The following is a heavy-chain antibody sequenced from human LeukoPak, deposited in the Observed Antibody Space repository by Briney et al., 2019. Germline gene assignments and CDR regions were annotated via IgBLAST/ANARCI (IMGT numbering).Heavy chain of an antibody. Sequence: SETLSLTCAVYGGSFSGYYWSWIRQPPGKGLEWIGEINHSGSTNYNPSLKSRVTISVDTSKNQFSLMLSSVTAADTAVYYCARDSYDSSGYSAEYFQHWGQGTLVTVSS. CDR1: GGSFSGYY. CDR2: INHSGST. D-gene: IGHD3-22*01. J-gene: IGHJ1*01. V-gene: IGHV4-34*01. CDR3: ARDSYDSSGYSAEYFQH.